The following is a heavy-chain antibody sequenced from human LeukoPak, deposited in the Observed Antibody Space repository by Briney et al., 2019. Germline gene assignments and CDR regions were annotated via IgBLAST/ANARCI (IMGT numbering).Heavy chain of an antibody. Sequence: ASVKVSCKASGGTFSSYAISWVRQAPGQGLEWMGRIIPIFGTANYAQKFQGRVTITTDESTSTAYMELSSLRSEDTAVYHCARVPVSGTHFDYWGQGTLITVSS. CDR3: ARVPVSGTHFDY. CDR1: GGTFSSYA. CDR2: IIPIFGTA. D-gene: IGHD1-7*01. J-gene: IGHJ4*02. V-gene: IGHV1-69*05.